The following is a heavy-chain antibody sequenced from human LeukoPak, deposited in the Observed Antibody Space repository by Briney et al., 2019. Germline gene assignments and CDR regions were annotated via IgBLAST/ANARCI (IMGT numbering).Heavy chain of an antibody. CDR1: GGSISSSSA. CDR3: AKRASGSGTSLYYFDY. D-gene: IGHD3-10*01. CDR2: ISNSGGST. J-gene: IGHJ4*02. Sequence: ETLSLTCTVSGGSISSSSAYWGWVRQAPGKGLEWVSVISNSGGSTFYADSVKGRFTISRDNSKNTLYLQMNSLRAEDTAVYYCAKRASGSGTSLYYFDYWGQGTLVTVSS. V-gene: IGHV3-23*01.